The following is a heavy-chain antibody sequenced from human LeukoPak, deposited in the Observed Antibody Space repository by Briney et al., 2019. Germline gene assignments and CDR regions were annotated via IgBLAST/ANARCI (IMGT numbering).Heavy chain of an antibody. CDR1: GGSISSYY. CDR2: IYTSGST. CDR3: ARRGRYYYGSGSHFDY. J-gene: IGHJ4*02. Sequence: PSETLSLTCTVSGGSISSYYWSWIRQPAGKGLEWIGRIYTSGSTNYNPSLKSRVTISVDTSKNQFSLKLSSVTAADTAVYYCARRGRYYYGSGSHFDYWGQGTLVTVSS. V-gene: IGHV4-4*07. D-gene: IGHD3-10*01.